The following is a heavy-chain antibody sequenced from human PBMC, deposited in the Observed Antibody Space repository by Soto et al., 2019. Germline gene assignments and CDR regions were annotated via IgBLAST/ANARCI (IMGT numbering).Heavy chain of an antibody. J-gene: IGHJ6*02. CDR2: IIPIFGTA. CDR3: ARGIEAAVSFHYCGMDV. V-gene: IGHV1-69*01. D-gene: IGHD6-13*01. CDR1: GGTFSSYA. Sequence: QVQLVQSGAEVKKPGSSVKVSCNASGGTFSSYAISWVRQAPGQGLEWMGGIIPIFGTANYAQKFQGRVPISSDDSTGTDYMELSGLRSEDTAGYYCARGIEAAVSFHYCGMDVWVQGPKVTVSS.